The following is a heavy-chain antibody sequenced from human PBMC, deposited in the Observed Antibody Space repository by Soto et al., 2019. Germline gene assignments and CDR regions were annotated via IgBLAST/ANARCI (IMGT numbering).Heavy chain of an antibody. D-gene: IGHD3-16*02. CDR3: AREGYYDYVWGSYRYSRYYFDY. V-gene: IGHV3-33*01. Sequence: GGSLRLSCAASGFTFSSYGMHWVRQAPGKGLEWVAVIWYDGSNKYYADSVKGRFTISRDNSKNTLYLQMNSLRAEDTAVYYCAREGYYDYVWGSYRYSRYYFDYWGQGTMVTVYS. CDR2: IWYDGSNK. CDR1: GFTFSSYG. J-gene: IGHJ4*02.